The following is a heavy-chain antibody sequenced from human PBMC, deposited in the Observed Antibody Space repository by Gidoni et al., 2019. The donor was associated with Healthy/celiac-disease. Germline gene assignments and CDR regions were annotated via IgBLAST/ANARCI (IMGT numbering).Heavy chain of an antibody. Sequence: QVQLVESGGGVVQPGRSLRLSCAASGFTFSSYAMHWVRQAPGKGLEWVAVISYDGSNKYYADSVKGRFTISRDNSKNTLYLQMNSLRAEDTAVYYCARGEDIVVVPAAADYWGQGTLVTVSS. CDR3: ARGEDIVVVPAAADY. D-gene: IGHD2-2*01. V-gene: IGHV3-30-3*01. CDR1: GFTFSSYA. CDR2: ISYDGSNK. J-gene: IGHJ4*02.